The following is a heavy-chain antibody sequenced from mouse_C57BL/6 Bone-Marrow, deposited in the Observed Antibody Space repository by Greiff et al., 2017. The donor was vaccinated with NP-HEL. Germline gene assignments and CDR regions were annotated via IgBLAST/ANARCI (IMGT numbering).Heavy chain of an antibody. D-gene: IGHD2-4*01. V-gene: IGHV1-81*01. CDR1: GYTFTSYG. Sequence: VQLQQSGAELARPGASVKLSCKASGYTFTSYGISWVKQRTGPGLEWIGEIYPRSGNTYYNEKFKGKATLTADKSSSTAYMELRSLTSEDSAVYFCGWDYDVWFAYWGQGTLVTVSA. CDR3: GWDYDVWFAY. CDR2: IYPRSGNT. J-gene: IGHJ3*01.